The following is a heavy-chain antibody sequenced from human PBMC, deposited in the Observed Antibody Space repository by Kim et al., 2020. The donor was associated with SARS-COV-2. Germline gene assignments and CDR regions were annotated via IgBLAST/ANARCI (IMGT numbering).Heavy chain of an antibody. CDR2: IIPIFGTA. V-gene: IGHV1-69*13. CDR1: GGTFSSYA. J-gene: IGHJ4*02. Sequence: SVKVSCKASGGTFSSYAISWVRQAPGQGLEWMGGIIPIFGTANYAQKFQGRVTITADESTSTAYMELSSLRSEDTAVYYCASYPEQWLGSFDYWGQGTLVTVSS. CDR3: ASYPEQWLGSFDY. D-gene: IGHD6-19*01.